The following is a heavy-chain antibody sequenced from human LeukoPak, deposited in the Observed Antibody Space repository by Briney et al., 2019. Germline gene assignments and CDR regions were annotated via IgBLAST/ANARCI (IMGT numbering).Heavy chain of an antibody. Sequence: PSETLSLTCAVSGGSISSGGYSWSWIRQPPGKGLEWIGYIYHSGSTYYNPSLKSRVTISVDTSKNQFSLKLSSVTAADTAVYYCARHGRIVGATTSVSLRSRVAMPSCFDYWGQGTLVTVSS. J-gene: IGHJ4*02. D-gene: IGHD1-26*01. CDR2: IYHSGST. V-gene: IGHV4-30-2*03. CDR3: ARHGRIVGATTSVSLRSRVAMPSCFDY. CDR1: GGSISSGGYS.